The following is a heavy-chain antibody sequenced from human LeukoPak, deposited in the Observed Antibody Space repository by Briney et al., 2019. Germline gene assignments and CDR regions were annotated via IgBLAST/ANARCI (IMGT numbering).Heavy chain of an antibody. J-gene: IGHJ3*02. CDR2: ISSDGKTI. CDR3: ARKPITGSHSGAFDI. V-gene: IGHV3-48*04. D-gene: IGHD1-26*01. CDR1: GFTFRSHT. Sequence: PGGSLRLSCAASGFTFRSHTINWVRQAPGTGLEWVSSISSDGKTIHYTDSVKGRFTISRDNAKNSLYLQMNSLRAEDTAMFYCARKPITGSHSGAFDIWGRGTMVTVSS.